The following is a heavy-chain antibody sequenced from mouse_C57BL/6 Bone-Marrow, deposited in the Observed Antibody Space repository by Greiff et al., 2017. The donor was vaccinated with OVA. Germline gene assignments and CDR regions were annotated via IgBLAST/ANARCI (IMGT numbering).Heavy chain of an antibody. CDR1: GFTFSSYG. J-gene: IGHJ1*03. V-gene: IGHV5-6*01. CDR3: ARTITTVVAHWYFDV. D-gene: IGHD1-1*01. Sequence: EVKLMESGGDLVKPGGSLKLSCAASGFTFSSYGMSWVRQTPDKRLEWVATISSGGSYNYYPESVKGRFTISRDNANNTLYLQMSRLKSEDTAMYYCARTITTVVAHWYFDVWGTGTTVTVSS. CDR2: ISSGGSYN.